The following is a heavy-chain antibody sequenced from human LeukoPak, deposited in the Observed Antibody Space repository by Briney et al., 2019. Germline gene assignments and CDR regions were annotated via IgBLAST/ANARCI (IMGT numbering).Heavy chain of an antibody. Sequence: ASVKVSCKASGYTFTGYYMHWVRQAPGQGLEWMGWINPNSGGTNYAQKFQGRVTMTRDTSISTAYMELSRLRSDDTAVYYCAREPKVAVAGRDAMGPRYFDYWGQGTLVTVSS. CDR3: AREPKVAVAGRDAMGPRYFDY. D-gene: IGHD6-19*01. CDR2: INPNSGGT. CDR1: GYTFTGYY. V-gene: IGHV1-2*02. J-gene: IGHJ4*02.